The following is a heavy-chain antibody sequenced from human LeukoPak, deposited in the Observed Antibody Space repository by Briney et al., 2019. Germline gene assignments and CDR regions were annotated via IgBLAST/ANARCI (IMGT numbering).Heavy chain of an antibody. D-gene: IGHD5-18*01. Sequence: PSETLSLTCAVYGGSFSGYYWSWIRQPPGKGLEWIGEINHSGSTNYNPSLKSRVTISVDTSKNQFSLKLSSVTAADTAVYYCARLDSYGQYFDYWGQGTLVTVSS. J-gene: IGHJ4*02. CDR3: ARLDSYGQYFDY. CDR2: INHSGST. CDR1: GGSFSGYY. V-gene: IGHV4-34*01.